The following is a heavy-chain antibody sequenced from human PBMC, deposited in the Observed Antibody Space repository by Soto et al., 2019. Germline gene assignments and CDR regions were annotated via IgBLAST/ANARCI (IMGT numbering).Heavy chain of an antibody. CDR2: INAGNGNT. CDR3: ATPIVAFY. CDR1: GYTXTSYA. V-gene: IGHV1-3*01. J-gene: IGHJ4*02. Sequence: SXKVSFKGSGYTXTSYAMHLVRQAPGQRLEWMGWINAGNGNTKYSQKFQGRVIITRDTSAVTAYIDMRSLRSEDTAVYYCATPIVAFYWGQGTLVTVS. D-gene: IGHD5-12*01.